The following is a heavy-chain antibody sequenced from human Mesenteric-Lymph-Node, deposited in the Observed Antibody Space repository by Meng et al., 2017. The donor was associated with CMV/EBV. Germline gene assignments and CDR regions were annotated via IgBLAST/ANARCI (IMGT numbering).Heavy chain of an antibody. D-gene: IGHD3-16*01. CDR3: AKNPALGY. J-gene: IGHJ4*02. CDR1: AFTNYG. CDR2: IRYDGSNK. V-gene: IGHV3-30*02. Sequence: GESLKISCAASAFTNYGIHWVRQAPGKGLEWVAFIRYDGSNKYYADSVKGRFTISRDNSKNTLYLQMNSLRAEDTAVYYCAKNPALGYWGQGTLVTVSS.